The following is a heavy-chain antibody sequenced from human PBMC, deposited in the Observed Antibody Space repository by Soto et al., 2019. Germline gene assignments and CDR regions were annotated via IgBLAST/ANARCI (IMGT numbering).Heavy chain of an antibody. Sequence: SPIHSCEASGFTFSTSAMQWVRQARGKGLEWVAGLSYDGSKKNYAESVKGRFTISRDDSKNTLHLQMDSLRAEDTAVYYCARESYSSGWFFDDWGQGTLGNVS. CDR2: LSYDGSKK. J-gene: IGHJ4*02. V-gene: IGHV3-30-3*01. CDR3: ARESYSSGWFFDD. D-gene: IGHD6-19*01. CDR1: GFTFSTSA.